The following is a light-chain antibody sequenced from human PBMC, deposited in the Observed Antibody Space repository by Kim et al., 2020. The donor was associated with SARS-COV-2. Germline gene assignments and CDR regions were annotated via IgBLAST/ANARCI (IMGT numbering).Light chain of an antibody. J-gene: IGKJ1*01. CDR3: QHYNDWPLT. CDR2: GAS. Sequence: EIVMTQSPATLSVSPGERATLSCRASQSVSSNLAWYQQIPGQAPRLLIYGASTRATGIPARFSGSGSGTEFTLTISSVQSEDFAVYYCQHYNDWPLTFGQGTKVEIK. CDR1: QSVSSN. V-gene: IGKV3-15*01.